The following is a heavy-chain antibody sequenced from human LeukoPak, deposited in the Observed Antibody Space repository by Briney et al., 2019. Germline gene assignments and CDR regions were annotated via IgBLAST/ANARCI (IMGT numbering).Heavy chain of an antibody. Sequence: ASVKVSCKASGYTFGTYWMHWVRQAPGQGLEWMAIINPSGDFTSYAQKFQGRVTVTRDMSTRTVYMELSNLRSEDTAVYYCARYYDSSGYSILTAFDYWGQGTLVTVSS. V-gene: IGHV1-46*01. CDR1: GYTFGTYW. CDR2: INPSGDFT. J-gene: IGHJ4*02. CDR3: ARYYDSSGYSILTAFDY. D-gene: IGHD3-22*01.